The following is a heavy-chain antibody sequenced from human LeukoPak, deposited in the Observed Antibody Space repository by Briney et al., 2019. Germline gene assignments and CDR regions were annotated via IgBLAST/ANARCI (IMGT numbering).Heavy chain of an antibody. CDR2: IYPGDYDT. CDR1: GCSFTSYW. V-gene: IGHV5-51*01. CDR3: TRLRRSGSYNDVGPLGHFDF. J-gene: IGHJ4*02. D-gene: IGHD3-10*01. Sequence: KDGESLKISCKGAGCSFTSYWIGWVRQMPGKGLEWTGIIYPGDYDTRYSPSFQVQVTISADKSVSTAYLQWSSLKASDTAMYYCTRLRRSGSYNDVGPLGHFDFWGQGALVTVSS.